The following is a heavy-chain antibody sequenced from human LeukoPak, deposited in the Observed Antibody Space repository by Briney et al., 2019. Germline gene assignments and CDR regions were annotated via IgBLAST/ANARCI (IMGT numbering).Heavy chain of an antibody. CDR2: IYYSGTT. D-gene: IGHD3-10*02. CDR3: ARDRSYYYDGGSFDY. J-gene: IGHJ4*02. CDR1: GGSITGNF. Sequence: SETLSLTCTVSGGSITGNFWSWIRQPPGKGLEWIGYIYYSGTTNYNPSLKSRVTISVDTSKKQFSLKLSSVTAADTAVYYCARDRSYYYDGGSFDYWGQGTLVTVSS. V-gene: IGHV4-59*01.